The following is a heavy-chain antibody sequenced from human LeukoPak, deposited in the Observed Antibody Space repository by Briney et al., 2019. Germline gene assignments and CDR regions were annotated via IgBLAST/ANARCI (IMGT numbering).Heavy chain of an antibody. J-gene: IGHJ4*02. CDR3: ARDYPSLVGTIDY. D-gene: IGHD6-19*01. CDR1: GFTVSTKY. Sequence: GGSLRLSCAASGFTVSTKYMNWVRQRPGKGLEWVSVIYSGGTTYYADSVKGRFTISRDNSKDRLYLQMNSLRAEDTAVYYCARDYPSLVGTIDYWGQGTLVTVSS. V-gene: IGHV3-53*01. CDR2: IYSGGTT.